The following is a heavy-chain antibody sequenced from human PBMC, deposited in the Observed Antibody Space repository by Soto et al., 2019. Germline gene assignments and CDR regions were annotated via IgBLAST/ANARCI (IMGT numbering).Heavy chain of an antibody. CDR3: ARVATVTTVDY. Sequence: EASVKVSCKASGGTFSSYAISWVRQAPGQGLEWMGGIIPIFGTANYAQKFQGRVTITADESTSTAYMELSSLRSEDTAVYYCARVATVTTVDYWGQGTLVTVSS. J-gene: IGHJ4*02. CDR2: IIPIFGTA. D-gene: IGHD4-17*01. V-gene: IGHV1-69*13. CDR1: GGTFSSYA.